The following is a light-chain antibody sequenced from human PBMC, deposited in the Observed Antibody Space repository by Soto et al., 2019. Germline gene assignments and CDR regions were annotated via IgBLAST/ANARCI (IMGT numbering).Light chain of an antibody. CDR3: QQTDSFPFT. V-gene: IGKV1-12*01. CDR2: VAS. Sequence: DIQLTQSPSSVSASVGDRVTITCRASQDIGTWLAWDQQKPRKAPKLLDYVASSVQSGVPSRFSGAASGTDFNLTITSLQPEDFATYHCQQTDSFPFTFGPGTKVDFK. CDR1: QDIGTW. J-gene: IGKJ3*01.